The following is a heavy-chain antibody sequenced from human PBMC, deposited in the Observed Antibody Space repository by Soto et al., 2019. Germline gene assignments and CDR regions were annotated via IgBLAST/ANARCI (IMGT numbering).Heavy chain of an antibody. CDR3: ARDWDIVVVVAAEVLDYGMDV. V-gene: IGHV3-30-3*01. Sequence: GGSLRLSCAASGFTFSSYAMHWVRQAPGKGLEWVAVISYDGSNKYYADSVKGRFTISRDNSKNTLYLQMNSLRAEDTAVYYCARDWDIVVVVAAEVLDYGMDVWGQGTTVTVSS. CDR1: GFTFSSYA. CDR2: ISYDGSNK. J-gene: IGHJ6*02. D-gene: IGHD2-15*01.